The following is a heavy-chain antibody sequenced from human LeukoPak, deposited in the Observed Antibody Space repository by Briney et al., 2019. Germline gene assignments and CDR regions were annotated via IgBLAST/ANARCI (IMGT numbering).Heavy chain of an antibody. J-gene: IGHJ4*02. D-gene: IGHD3-10*01. V-gene: IGHV3-7*01. CDR1: GFTFSSYW. Sequence: GGSLRLSCAASGFTFSSYWMSWVRQAPGKGLEWVANIKQDGSEKYYVDSVKGRFTISRDNAKNSLDLQMNSLRAEDTAVYYCARDGAPVGLRRFDYWGQGTLVTVSS. CDR3: ARDGAPVGLRRFDY. CDR2: IKQDGSEK.